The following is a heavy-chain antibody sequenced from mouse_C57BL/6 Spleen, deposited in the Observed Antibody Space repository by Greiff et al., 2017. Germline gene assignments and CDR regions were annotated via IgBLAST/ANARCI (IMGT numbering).Heavy chain of an antibody. CDR2: ISYDGSN. J-gene: IGHJ3*01. V-gene: IGHV3-6*01. CDR1: GYSITSGYY. Sequence: EVKLVESGPGLVKPSQSLSLTCSVTGYSITSGYYWNWIRQFPGNTLEWMGYISYDGSNNYNPSLKNRISITRDTSKNQFFLKLNSVTTEDTATYYCARGGGNYGAYWGQGTLVTVSA. CDR3: ARGGGNYGAY. D-gene: IGHD2-1*01.